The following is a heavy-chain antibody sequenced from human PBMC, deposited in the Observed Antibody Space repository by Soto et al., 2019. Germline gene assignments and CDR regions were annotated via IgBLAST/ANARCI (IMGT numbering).Heavy chain of an antibody. J-gene: IGHJ5*02. CDR3: ARGDYGQYDAYNWFDP. CDR2: VCPGGRT. V-gene: IGHV4-34*02. CDR1: GGSFNNYC. D-gene: IGHD3-10*01. Sequence: QVRLQQWGAGLVRPSETLSLTCAVYGGSFNNYCWSWIRQPPGKGLEWIGEVCPGGRTNYSPTLKQEVRIAVEGSKTQFSLRLTSVTVADTAVYYCARGDYGQYDAYNWFDPWGQGNLVIVAA.